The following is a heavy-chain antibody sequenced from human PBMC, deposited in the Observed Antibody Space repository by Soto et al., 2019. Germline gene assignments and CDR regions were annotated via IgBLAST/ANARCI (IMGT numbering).Heavy chain of an antibody. CDR3: AKEIKGDYYDLYLGLDV. Sequence: QVHLVESGGGVVQPGTSLRLSCAASGFTFGGYGMHWVRQAPGKGLEWVAVISYDGSNTYYADSVKGRFTISRDNSENTLFLQVDSLRPGDTALYFCAKEIKGDYYDLYLGLDVWGQGTTITVSS. CDR1: GFTFGGYG. CDR2: ISYDGSNT. D-gene: IGHD3-22*01. J-gene: IGHJ6*02. V-gene: IGHV3-30*18.